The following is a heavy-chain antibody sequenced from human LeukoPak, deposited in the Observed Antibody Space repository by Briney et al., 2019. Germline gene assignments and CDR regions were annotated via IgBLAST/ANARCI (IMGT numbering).Heavy chain of an antibody. D-gene: IGHD6-19*01. Sequence: GESLKISCQGSGYSFSTYWIGWVRQMPGKGLEWMGIIYPGDSETRYSPSSQGLVTISADKAFNTAYLQWTNLKASDTGIYFRARHGDRRGWYPDYWGQGTLVTVSS. CDR3: ARHGDRRGWYPDY. CDR2: IYPGDSET. J-gene: IGHJ4*02. V-gene: IGHV5-51*01. CDR1: GYSFSTYW.